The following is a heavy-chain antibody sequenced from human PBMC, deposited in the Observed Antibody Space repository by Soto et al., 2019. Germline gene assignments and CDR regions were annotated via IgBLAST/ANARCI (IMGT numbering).Heavy chain of an antibody. CDR3: ARVVGSSSTSCYPGWFDP. CDR1: GFTFSSYS. D-gene: IGHD2-2*01. J-gene: IGHJ5*02. CDR2: ISSSSSTI. Sequence: EVQLVESGGGLVQPGGSLRLSCAASGFTFSSYSMNWVRQAPGKGLEWVSYISSSSSTIYYADSVKGRFTISRDNAKNSLYLQMNSLRAKDTAVYYCARVVGSSSTSCYPGWFDPWGQGTLVTLSS. V-gene: IGHV3-48*01.